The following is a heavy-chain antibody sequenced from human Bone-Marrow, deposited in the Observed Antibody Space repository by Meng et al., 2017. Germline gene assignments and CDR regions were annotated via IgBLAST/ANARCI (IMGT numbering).Heavy chain of an antibody. CDR3: ARGLRIAGSNWFDP. J-gene: IGHJ5*02. Sequence: SETLSLTCTVSAGSISSRSYYWGWLRQPPGKGLEWIGSIYYSGSTYYNPSLKSRVTISVDTSKNKFSLKLSSVTAADTAVYYCARGLRIAGSNWFDPWGQGTLVTVSS. CDR2: IYYSGST. CDR1: AGSISSRSYY. V-gene: IGHV4-39*07. D-gene: IGHD6-13*01.